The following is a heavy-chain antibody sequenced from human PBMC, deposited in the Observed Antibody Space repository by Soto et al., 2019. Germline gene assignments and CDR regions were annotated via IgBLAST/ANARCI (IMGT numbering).Heavy chain of an antibody. CDR1: GYTFNTYG. D-gene: IGHD2-15*01. CDR2: ISAYDGKT. V-gene: IGHV1-18*01. Sequence: ASVKVSCKTSGYTFNTYGINWVRQAPGQGLELMGWISAYDGKTTYAEKFQGRVTLTTDTSTSTAYMELRSLRAEDTALYYCARESAVVVAAKDYWGQGTLVTVSS. CDR3: ARESAVVVAAKDY. J-gene: IGHJ4*02.